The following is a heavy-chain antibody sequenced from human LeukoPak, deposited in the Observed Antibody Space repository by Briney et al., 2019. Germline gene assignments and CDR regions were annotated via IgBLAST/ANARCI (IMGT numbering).Heavy chain of an antibody. V-gene: IGHV3-7*04. CDR2: IKQDGSEK. CDR1: GFTFSSYW. Sequence: GGSLRLSCAASGFTFSSYWMSWVRQAPGKGLEWVANIKQDGSEKYYVDSVKGRFTISRDNAKNSLYLQMNSLRAEDTAVYYCARAPYGDYVVVYYMDVWGKGTTVTVSS. J-gene: IGHJ6*03. D-gene: IGHD4-17*01. CDR3: ARAPYGDYVVVYYMDV.